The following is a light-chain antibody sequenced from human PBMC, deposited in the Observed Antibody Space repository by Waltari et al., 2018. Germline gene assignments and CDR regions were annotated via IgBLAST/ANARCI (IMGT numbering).Light chain of an antibody. CDR1: SSDVGSYNL. CDR3: CSYAGSSTWV. Sequence: QSALTQPASVSGSPGQSITISCTGTSSDVGSYNLVSWYQHHPGKAPKLRICEGSKRPSGVSNRFSGSKSGNTASLTISGLQAEDEADYYCCSYAGSSTWVFGGGTKLTVL. CDR2: EGS. J-gene: IGLJ3*02. V-gene: IGLV2-23*01.